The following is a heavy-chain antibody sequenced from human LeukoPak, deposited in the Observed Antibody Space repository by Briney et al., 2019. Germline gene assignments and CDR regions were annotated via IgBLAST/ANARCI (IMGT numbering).Heavy chain of an antibody. Sequence: KPSETLSLTCAVYGGSFSGYYWSWIRQPPGKGLEWIGEINHSGSTNYNPSLKGRVTISVDTSKNQFSLKLSSVTAADTAVYYCARGGKGYSYGSEPWFDPWGQGTLVTVSS. CDR1: GGSFSGYY. CDR2: INHSGST. D-gene: IGHD5-18*01. J-gene: IGHJ5*02. CDR3: ARGGKGYSYGSEPWFDP. V-gene: IGHV4-34*01.